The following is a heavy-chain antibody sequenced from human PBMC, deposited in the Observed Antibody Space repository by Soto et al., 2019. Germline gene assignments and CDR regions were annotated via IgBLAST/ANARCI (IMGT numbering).Heavy chain of an antibody. Sequence: GPLRLSCAASGFTFSNAWMNWVRQAPGKGLEWVGRIKSKTDGGTTDYAAPVKGRFTISRDDSKNTLYLQMNSLKTEDTAVYYCTTEVLRYFDWSRDAFDIWGQGTMVTVSS. CDR3: TTEVLRYFDWSRDAFDI. CDR2: IKSKTDGGTT. CDR1: GFTFSNAW. J-gene: IGHJ3*02. D-gene: IGHD3-9*01. V-gene: IGHV3-15*07.